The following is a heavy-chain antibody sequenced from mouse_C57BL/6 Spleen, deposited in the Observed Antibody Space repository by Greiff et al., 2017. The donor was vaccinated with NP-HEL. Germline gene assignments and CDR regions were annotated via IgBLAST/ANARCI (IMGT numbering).Heavy chain of an antibody. CDR1: GYTFTSYW. J-gene: IGHJ1*03. CDR3: TRFSHWDWYFDV. Sequence: VQLQQSGTVLARPGASVKMSCKTSGYTFTSYWMHWVKQRPGQGLEWIGAIYPGNSDTSYNQKFKGKAKLTAVTSASTAYMELSSLTNEDSAVYYCTRFSHWDWYFDVWGTGTTVTVSS. CDR2: IYPGNSDT. V-gene: IGHV1-5*01. D-gene: IGHD4-1*01.